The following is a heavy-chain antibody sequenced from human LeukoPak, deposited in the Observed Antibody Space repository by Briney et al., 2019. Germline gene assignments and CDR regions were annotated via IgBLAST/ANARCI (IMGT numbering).Heavy chain of an antibody. D-gene: IGHD3-22*01. CDR3: AKSPAYYYDSSSYTRLDY. CDR2: ISGSGAST. CDR1: GFTFSSYA. V-gene: IGHV3-23*01. J-gene: IGHJ4*02. Sequence: PGESLRLSCAASGFTFSSYAMSWVRQAPGKGLEWVSSISGSGASTYHADSVKGRFTISRDNSKNTLHLQMNSLRAEDTAVYYCAKSPAYYYDSSSYTRLDYWGQGTLVTVSS.